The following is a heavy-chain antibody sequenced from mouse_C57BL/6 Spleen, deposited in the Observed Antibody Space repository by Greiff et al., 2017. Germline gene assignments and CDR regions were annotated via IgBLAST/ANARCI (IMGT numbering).Heavy chain of an antibody. J-gene: IGHJ4*01. Sequence: QVQLKQPGAELVMPGASVKLSCKASGYTFTSYWMHWVKQRPGQGLEWIGEIDPSDSYTNYNQKFKGKSTLTVDKSSSTAYMQLSSLTSEDSAVYYCARWGNDYAMDYWGQGTSVTVSS. CDR3: ARWGNDYAMDY. CDR2: IDPSDSYT. CDR1: GYTFTSYW. V-gene: IGHV1-69*01. D-gene: IGHD2-1*01.